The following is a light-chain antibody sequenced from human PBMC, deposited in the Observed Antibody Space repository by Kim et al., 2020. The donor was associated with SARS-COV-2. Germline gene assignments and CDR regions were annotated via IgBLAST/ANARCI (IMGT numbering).Light chain of an antibody. CDR3: QQYGSSPVT. CDR2: GAS. J-gene: IGKJ1*01. CDR1: ESVSSNY. V-gene: IGKV3-20*01. Sequence: EIVLTQSPGTLSLSPGERATLSCRASESVSSNYLAWYQQKPGQAPRLLIYGASSRATGIPDRFSGSGSGTDFTLTIGRLEPEDLAVYYCQQYGSSPVTFGQGTKVEIK.